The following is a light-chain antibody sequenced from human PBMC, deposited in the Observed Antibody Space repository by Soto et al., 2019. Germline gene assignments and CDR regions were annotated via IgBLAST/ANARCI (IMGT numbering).Light chain of an antibody. CDR1: NSNIGNNY. CDR3: EAWDYSLSAGV. V-gene: IGLV1-51*01. CDR2: DNN. J-gene: IGLJ2*01. Sequence: QSVLTQPPSVSAAPGQKVTISCSGSNSNIGNNYVSWYQHLPGTAPKLLIYDNNKRPSGIPDRFSGSKSGTSATLGITGLQTGDEADYYCEAWDYSLSAGVFGGGTKLTVL.